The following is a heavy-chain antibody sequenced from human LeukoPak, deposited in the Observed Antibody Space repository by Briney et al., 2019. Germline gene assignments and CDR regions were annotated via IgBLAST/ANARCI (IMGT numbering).Heavy chain of an antibody. CDR2: IKTDGSST. V-gene: IGHV3-74*01. CDR3: ARESYSSGSYYFDY. D-gene: IGHD3-22*01. J-gene: IGHJ4*02. CDR1: GFTFRSYW. Sequence: PGGSLRLSCAASGFTFRSYWMHWVRHAPGKGLVWVSRIKTDGSSTSYADSVKGRFTISRDNAKNTLYLQMNTLRAEDTAVYFCARESYSSGSYYFDYWGQGTLVTVSS.